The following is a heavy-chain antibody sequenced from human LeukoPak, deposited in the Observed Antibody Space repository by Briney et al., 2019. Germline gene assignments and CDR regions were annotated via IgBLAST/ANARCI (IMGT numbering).Heavy chain of an antibody. CDR3: ARADYDILTGYPYHYYYGMDV. Sequence: GGSLRLSCAASGFTVSSNYMSWVRQAPGKGLEWVSVIYSGGSTYYADSVKGRFTISRHNSKNTLYLQMNSLRAEDTAVYYCARADYDILTGYPYHYYYGMDVWGQGTTVTVSS. CDR1: GFTVSSNY. V-gene: IGHV3-53*04. CDR2: IYSGGST. D-gene: IGHD3-9*01. J-gene: IGHJ6*02.